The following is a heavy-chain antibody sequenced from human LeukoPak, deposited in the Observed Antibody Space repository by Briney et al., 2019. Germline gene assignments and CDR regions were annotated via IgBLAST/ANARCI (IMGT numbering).Heavy chain of an antibody. CDR2: IYHSGST. J-gene: IGHJ5*02. V-gene: IGHV4-38-2*02. Sequence: PSETLSLTCTVSGYSISSGYYWGWIRQPPGKGLEWIGSIYHSGSTYYNPSLKSRVTISVETSKNQFSLKLKSVTAADTAVYYCARGGYYGSVNDFRFDPWGQGTLVTVSS. CDR1: GYSISSGYY. D-gene: IGHD3-10*01. CDR3: ARGGYYGSVNDFRFDP.